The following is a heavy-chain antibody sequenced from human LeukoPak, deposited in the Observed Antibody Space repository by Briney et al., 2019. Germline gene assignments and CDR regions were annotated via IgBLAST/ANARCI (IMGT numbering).Heavy chain of an antibody. CDR3: ARDRGEAVAGFGGAFDI. Sequence: PSETLSLTCTVSGYSISSGYYWGWIRQPPGKGLEWIGSIYHSGSTYYNPSLKSRVTISVDTSKNQFSLKLSSVTAADTAVYYRARDRGEAVAGFGGAFDIWGQGTMVTVSS. D-gene: IGHD6-19*01. J-gene: IGHJ3*02. V-gene: IGHV4-38-2*02. CDR1: GYSISSGYY. CDR2: IYHSGST.